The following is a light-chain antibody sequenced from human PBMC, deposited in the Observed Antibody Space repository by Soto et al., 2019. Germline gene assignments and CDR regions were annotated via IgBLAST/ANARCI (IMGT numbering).Light chain of an antibody. CDR2: SAS. CDR1: QAIRSD. J-gene: IGKJ1*01. V-gene: IGKV1-6*01. Sequence: IQMTQSPSSLSASVGDRVTITCRASQAIRSDLGWYQQKPGKAPKLLIYSASTLQSGVSSRFSGSGSGTEFTLTIISLQPGDFATYYCLQNYNYPWTFGQGTKVDIK. CDR3: LQNYNYPWT.